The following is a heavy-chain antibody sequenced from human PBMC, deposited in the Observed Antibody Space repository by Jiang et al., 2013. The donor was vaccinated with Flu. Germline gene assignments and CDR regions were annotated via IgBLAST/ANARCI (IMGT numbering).Heavy chain of an antibody. V-gene: IGHV4-59*01. CDR3: ARGVPGIAVAGLDY. CDR1: GGSISSYY. J-gene: IGHJ4*02. CDR2: IYYSGST. D-gene: IGHD6-19*01. Sequence: TLSLTCTVSGGSISSYYWSWIRQPPGKGLEWIGYIYYSGSTNYNPSLKSRVTISVDTSKNQFSLKLSSVTAADTAVYYCARGVPGIAVAGLDYWGQGTLVTVSS.